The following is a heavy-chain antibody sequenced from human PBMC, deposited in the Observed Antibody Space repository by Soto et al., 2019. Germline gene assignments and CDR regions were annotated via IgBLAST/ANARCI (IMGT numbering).Heavy chain of an antibody. Sequence: VASVKVSCKASGGTFSSYAISWVRQAPGQGLEWMGGIIPIFGTANYAQKFQGRVTITADKSTSTAYMELSSLRSEDTAVYYCARPGPANYYYYGMDVWGQGTTVTVSS. D-gene: IGHD2-2*01. CDR3: ARPGPANYYYYGMDV. V-gene: IGHV1-69*06. CDR1: GGTFSSYA. J-gene: IGHJ6*02. CDR2: IIPIFGTA.